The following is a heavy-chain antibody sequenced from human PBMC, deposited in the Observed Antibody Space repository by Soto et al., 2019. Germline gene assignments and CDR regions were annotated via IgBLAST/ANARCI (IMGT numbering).Heavy chain of an antibody. CDR1: GFTFGDYA. Sequence: GSLRLSCTASGFTFGDYAMSWVRQAPGKGREWVGFIRSKAYGGTTEYAASVKGRFTISRDDSNSIAYLQMNSLETEDTAVYYCCVNSNWFETWGQGTLVTVSS. J-gene: IGHJ5*02. CDR3: CVNSNWFET. V-gene: IGHV3-49*04. CDR2: IRSKAYGGTT.